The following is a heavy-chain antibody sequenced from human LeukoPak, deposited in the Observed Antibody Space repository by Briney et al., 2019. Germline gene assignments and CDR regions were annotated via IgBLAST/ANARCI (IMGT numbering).Heavy chain of an antibody. Sequence: GGSLRLSCSASGFAFNTYRMSWVRQTPGKGLEWLADVSGSGNSAQYADSVKGRFTISRDNSKNTVYLQMISLRAEDTAIYYCAKDRGRPGLHHFDYWGQGTLVTVSS. J-gene: IGHJ4*02. V-gene: IGHV3-23*01. CDR2: VSGSGNSA. CDR1: GFAFNTYR. D-gene: IGHD4-11*01. CDR3: AKDRGRPGLHHFDY.